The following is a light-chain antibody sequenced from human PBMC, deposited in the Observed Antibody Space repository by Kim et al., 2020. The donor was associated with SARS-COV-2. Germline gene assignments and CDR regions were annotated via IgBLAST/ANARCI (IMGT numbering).Light chain of an antibody. J-gene: IGLJ2*01. CDR1: TCISVSKY. V-gene: IGLV6-57*03. CDR2: EDG. Sequence: SDSPGTTATTPGTRTTCISVSKYVQWYQQRPDSVPTTVSYEDGRGPSRVPDRFSGSIDISSNTASLTISGLKTEDEADYYCQSYDVFGGGTQRTVL. CDR3: QSYDV.